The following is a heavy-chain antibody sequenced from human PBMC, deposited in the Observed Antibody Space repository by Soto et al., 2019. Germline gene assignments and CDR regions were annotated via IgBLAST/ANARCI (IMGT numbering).Heavy chain of an antibody. Sequence: SVKVSCKASGGTFSSYAISWVRQAPGQGLEWMGGIIPIFGTANYAQKFQGRVTITADESTSTAYMELSSLRSEDTAVYYCASDLCTNGVCYLNYWGQGTLVTVSS. D-gene: IGHD2-8*01. CDR3: ASDLCTNGVCYLNY. J-gene: IGHJ4*02. V-gene: IGHV1-69*13. CDR1: GGTFSSYA. CDR2: IIPIFGTA.